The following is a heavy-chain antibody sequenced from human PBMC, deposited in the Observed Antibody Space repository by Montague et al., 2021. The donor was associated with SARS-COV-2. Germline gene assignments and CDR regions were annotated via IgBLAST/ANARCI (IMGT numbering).Heavy chain of an antibody. CDR1: GASINSDSYY. Sequence: SETLSLTCTVSGASINSDSYYRDWIRQPPGKGLEWIGSIDNSGSTSYISSLESRLTISEDTPKKQFSLRLTSVSAADTAVYYCARRQDYFGAGSYIFDVWGQGIMVTVSS. J-gene: IGHJ3*01. V-gene: IGHV4-39*01. CDR2: IDNSGST. D-gene: IGHD3-10*01. CDR3: ARRQDYFGAGSYIFDV.